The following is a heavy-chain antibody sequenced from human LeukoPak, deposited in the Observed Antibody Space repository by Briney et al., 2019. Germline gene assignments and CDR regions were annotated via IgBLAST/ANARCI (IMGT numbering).Heavy chain of an antibody. D-gene: IGHD3-9*01. J-gene: IGHJ4*02. CDR2: INTNTGNP. V-gene: IGHV7-4-1*02. CDR1: GYSFTRYA. CDR3: AISPVYYDILTGYYKASPLDY. Sequence: ASVKVSCKASGYSFTRYAMNWVRQAPGQGLEWMGWINTNTGNPTYAQGFTGRFVFSLDTSVSTAYLQISSLKAEDTAVYYCAISPVYYDILTGYYKASPLDYWGQGTLVIVSS.